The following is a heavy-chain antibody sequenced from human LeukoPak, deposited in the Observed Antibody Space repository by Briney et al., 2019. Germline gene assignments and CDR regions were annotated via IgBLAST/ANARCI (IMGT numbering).Heavy chain of an antibody. D-gene: IGHD1-1*01. CDR3: VRGAGPGTPFD. CDR1: GFTFSLSW. Sequence: PGGSLRLSCAASGFTFSLSWMHWVRQAPGKGLEWVSSMNYDARSRTYADSVKGRLTISRDNAENTLFLQMNSLRVEDTAIYSCVRGAGPGTPFDWGQGILVTVSS. J-gene: IGHJ1*01. CDR2: MNYDARSR. V-gene: IGHV3-74*01.